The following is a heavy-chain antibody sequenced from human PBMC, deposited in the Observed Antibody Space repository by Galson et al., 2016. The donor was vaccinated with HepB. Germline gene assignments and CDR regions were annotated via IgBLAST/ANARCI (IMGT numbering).Heavy chain of an antibody. V-gene: IGHV1-3*01. J-gene: IGHJ3*02. CDR1: QYTFTKYA. Sequence: SVKVSCKAPQYTFTKYAMHWVRQAPGQRLEWMAWINAGDGTTKYSEKFQGRLTLTRDTSAGTAYMELSSLRSEDTAVYFCARERGYCTSISCYDDAYDMWGQGTLVTVSS. D-gene: IGHD2-2*01. CDR3: ARERGYCTSISCYDDAYDM. CDR2: INAGDGTT.